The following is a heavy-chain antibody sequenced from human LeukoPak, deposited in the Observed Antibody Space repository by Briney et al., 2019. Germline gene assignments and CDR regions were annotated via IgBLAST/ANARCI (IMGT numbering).Heavy chain of an antibody. CDR1: GGTFISYT. J-gene: IGHJ4*02. V-gene: IGHV1-69*05. CDR2: IIPIFGTA. Sequence: SVKVSCKASGGTFISYTISWVRQAPGQGLEWMGRIIPIFGTANYAQKFQGRVTITTDESTSTAYMELSSLRSEDTAVYYCARERSSSWSDYFDYWGQGTLVTVSS. CDR3: ARERSSSWSDYFDY. D-gene: IGHD6-13*01.